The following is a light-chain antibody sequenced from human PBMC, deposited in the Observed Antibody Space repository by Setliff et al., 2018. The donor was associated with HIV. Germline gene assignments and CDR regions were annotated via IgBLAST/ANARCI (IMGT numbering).Light chain of an antibody. V-gene: IGLV2-14*01. Sequence: QSALTQPASVSGSPGQSITISCTGTTSDVGGYNYVSWYQQHPGKAPKLIIYEVRNRPSGVSNRFSGSKSGNTASLTISGLQAEDEADYYCGSYASSNTLPFGTGTKVTVL. CDR1: TSDVGGYNY. CDR3: GSYASSNTLP. CDR2: EVR. J-gene: IGLJ1*01.